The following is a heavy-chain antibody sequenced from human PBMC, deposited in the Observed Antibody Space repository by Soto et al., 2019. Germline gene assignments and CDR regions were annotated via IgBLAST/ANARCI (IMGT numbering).Heavy chain of an antibody. CDR3: ARGPITMVRGVMFDY. J-gene: IGHJ4*02. Sequence: SETLSLTCTVSGGSISSYYWSWIRQPPGKGLEWIGYIYYSGSTNYNPSLKSRVTISVDTSKNQFSLKLSSVTAADTAVYYCARGPITMVRGVMFDYWGQGTLVTVS. D-gene: IGHD3-10*01. CDR2: IYYSGST. V-gene: IGHV4-59*01. CDR1: GGSISSYY.